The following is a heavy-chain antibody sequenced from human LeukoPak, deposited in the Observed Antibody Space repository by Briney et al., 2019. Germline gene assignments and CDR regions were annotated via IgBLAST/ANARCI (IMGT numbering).Heavy chain of an antibody. Sequence: GRSLRLSCAASGFTFSSYGMHWVRQAPGKGLEWVAVIWYDGSNKYYADSGKGRLTISRDNSKNTLYLQMNSLRAEDTAVYYCAKDLAVMVRSWFDPWGQGTLVTVSS. CDR2: IWYDGSNK. D-gene: IGHD3-10*01. J-gene: IGHJ5*02. CDR1: GFTFSSYG. CDR3: AKDLAVMVRSWFDP. V-gene: IGHV3-33*06.